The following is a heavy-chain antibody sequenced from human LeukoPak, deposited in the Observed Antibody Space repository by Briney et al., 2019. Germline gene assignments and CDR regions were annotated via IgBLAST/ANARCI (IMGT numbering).Heavy chain of an antibody. V-gene: IGHV3-23*01. Sequence: GGSLRLSCAASGFTFTSYSMNWVRQAPGKGLEWVSTISGGGGSTYYADSVKGRFTISRDNAKNSLYLQMNSLRDEDTAVYYCARARDGYNYAAGYWGQGTLVTVSS. CDR3: ARARDGYNYAAGY. CDR1: GFTFTSYS. CDR2: ISGGGGST. D-gene: IGHD5-24*01. J-gene: IGHJ4*02.